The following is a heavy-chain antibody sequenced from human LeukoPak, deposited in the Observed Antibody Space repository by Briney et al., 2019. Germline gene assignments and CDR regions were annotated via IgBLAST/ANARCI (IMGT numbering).Heavy chain of an antibody. CDR1: GFSCLSYS. Sequence: GGSLTLSCAASGFSCLSYSMNWVRQAPGKGLEWVSSISTSSDYIYHADSVKGRFTVSRNNAKKSLFLQMNSLRAEDTAVYYCGRGHWGLDYWGQGALVTVSS. D-gene: IGHD7-27*01. V-gene: IGHV3-21*01. CDR3: GRGHWGLDY. J-gene: IGHJ4*02. CDR2: ISTSSDYI.